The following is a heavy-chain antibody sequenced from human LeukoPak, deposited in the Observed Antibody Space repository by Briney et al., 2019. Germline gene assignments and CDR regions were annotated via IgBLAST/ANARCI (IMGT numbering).Heavy chain of an antibody. J-gene: IGHJ3*02. CDR3: ARSEGLAQQLLTHSTPHDI. V-gene: IGHV3-23*01. D-gene: IGHD6-13*01. CDR1: GFTFSSYA. CDR2: ISGSGSNT. Sequence: GGSLRLSCAASGFTFSSYAMSWVRQAPGKGLEWVSTISGSGSNTFYADSVKGRFTISRDNSKNTLYLQMNSLRAEDTAVYYCARSEGLAQQLLTHSTPHDIWGQGTMVTVSS.